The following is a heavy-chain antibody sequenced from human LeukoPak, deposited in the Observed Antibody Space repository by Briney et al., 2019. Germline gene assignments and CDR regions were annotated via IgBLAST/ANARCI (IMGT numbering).Heavy chain of an antibody. Sequence: SETLPLPCTVPGGPITRSSNNGGGPPHPPGRGRGGFGSIYYSGSTYYNPSLKSRVTISVDTSKNQFSLKLSSVTAADTAVYYCARGHIVVVPAAEYYFDYWGQGTLVTVSS. CDR2: IYYSGST. V-gene: IGHV4-39*07. J-gene: IGHJ4*02. CDR1: GGPITRSSNN. CDR3: ARGHIVVVPAAEYYFDY. D-gene: IGHD2-2*01.